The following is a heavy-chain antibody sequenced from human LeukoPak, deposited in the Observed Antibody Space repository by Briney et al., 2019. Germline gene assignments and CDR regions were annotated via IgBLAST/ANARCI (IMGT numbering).Heavy chain of an antibody. V-gene: IGHV3-33*01. J-gene: IGHJ4*02. D-gene: IGHD4-17*01. CDR2: IWYDGSNK. CDR3: ARDLDYADYRGAKID. Sequence: QPGRSLRLSCAASGFTFSSYGMHWIRQAPGKGLEWVAVIWYDGSNKYYAGSVKGRFTISRDNSKNTLYLQMNSLRSEDTAVYYRARDLDYADYRGAKIDWGQGTLVTVSS. CDR1: GFTFSSYG.